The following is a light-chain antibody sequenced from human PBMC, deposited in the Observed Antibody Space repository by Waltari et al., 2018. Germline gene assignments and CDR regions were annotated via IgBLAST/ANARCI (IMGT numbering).Light chain of an antibody. CDR1: SNNVGYQG. CDR3: SGWDGGLFAGV. J-gene: IGLJ2*01. CDR2: RNN. V-gene: IGLV10-54*01. Sequence: QAGLTQPPSVSKGLRQTATLTCTGNSNNVGYQGALWLQQHRGHPPKLLSSRNNNRASGNSERFSASRSRNTASLTITGLRAEGAADCFCSGWDGGLFAGVFGGGTELTVL.